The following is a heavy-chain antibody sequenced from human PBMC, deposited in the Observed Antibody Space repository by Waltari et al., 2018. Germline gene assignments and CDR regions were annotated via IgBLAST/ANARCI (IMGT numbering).Heavy chain of an antibody. J-gene: IGHJ4*02. Sequence: QVQLQESGPGLVKPSETLSLTCAVSGYSISSGYYWGWIRQPPGKGLEWIGSIYHSGSTYYNPSLKSRVTISVDTSKNQFSLKLSSVTAADTAVYYCARSPRSGSYQNYFDYWGQGTLVTVSS. V-gene: IGHV4-38-2*01. CDR3: ARSPRSGSYQNYFDY. CDR2: IYHSGST. CDR1: GYSISSGYY. D-gene: IGHD1-26*01.